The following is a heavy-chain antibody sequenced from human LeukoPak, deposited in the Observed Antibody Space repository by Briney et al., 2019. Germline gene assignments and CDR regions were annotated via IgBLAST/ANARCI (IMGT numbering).Heavy chain of an antibody. CDR2: IRFDGSNK. CDR3: AKDLSSGSRRAY. V-gene: IGHV3-30*02. J-gene: IGHJ4*02. D-gene: IGHD6-19*01. CDR1: GFTFSNYG. Sequence: GGSLRLSCAASGFTFSNYGMHWVRQAPGRGLEWVAFIRFDGSNKYDADSVKGRFTVSRDNSKNTLYLQMNSLRAEDTGVYYCAKDLSSGSRRAYWGQGTLLTVSS.